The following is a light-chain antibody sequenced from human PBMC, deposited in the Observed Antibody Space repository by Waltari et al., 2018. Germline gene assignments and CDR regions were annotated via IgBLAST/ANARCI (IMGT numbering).Light chain of an antibody. CDR1: QGIRSF. Sequence: IQLTQSPSSLSASAGDRVAITCRASQGIRSFLAWYQQKPGKAPKLLIYAASTLQSGVPSRFSGSGSGTDFSLTISSLQPEDFATYYCQQFNSYRLTFGGGTKVEIK. CDR2: AAS. J-gene: IGKJ4*01. CDR3: QQFNSYRLT. V-gene: IGKV1-9*01.